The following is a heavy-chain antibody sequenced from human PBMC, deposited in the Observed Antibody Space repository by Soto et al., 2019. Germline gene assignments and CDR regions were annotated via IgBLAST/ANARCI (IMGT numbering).Heavy chain of an antibody. J-gene: IGHJ3*02. CDR2: ISAYKDNT. V-gene: IGHV1-18*01. CDR3: ASVGIAAAGNNAFDI. Sequence: ASVKVSCNASGYTFTSYGISWVRQAPGQGLEGMGWISAYKDNTNYAQKPQGRVTMTTDTSTSTAYMELRSLRSDDTAVYYCASVGIAAAGNNAFDIWGQGTMVTVSS. D-gene: IGHD6-13*01. CDR1: GYTFTSYG.